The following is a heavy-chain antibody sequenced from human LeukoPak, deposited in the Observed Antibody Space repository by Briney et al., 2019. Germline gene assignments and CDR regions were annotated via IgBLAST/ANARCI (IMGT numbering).Heavy chain of an antibody. CDR3: ARLDCSSISCYHYMDV. CDR1: GGSFSGYY. V-gene: IGHV4-34*01. J-gene: IGHJ6*03. Sequence: SETLSLTCAVYGGSFSGYYWSWIRQPPGKGLEWIGEINHSGSTNYNPSLKSRVTISVDTSKNQFSLKLSSVTAADTAVYYCARLDCSSISCYHYMDVWGKGTTVTVSS. D-gene: IGHD2-2*01. CDR2: INHSGST.